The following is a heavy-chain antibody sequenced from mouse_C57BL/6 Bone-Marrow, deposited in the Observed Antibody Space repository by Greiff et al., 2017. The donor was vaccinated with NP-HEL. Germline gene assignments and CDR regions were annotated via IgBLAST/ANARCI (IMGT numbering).Heavy chain of an antibody. CDR1: GYTFTSYW. Sequence: VHLVESGTELVKPGASVKLSCKASGYTFTSYWMHWVKQRPGQGLEWIGNINPSNGGTNYNEKFKSKATLTVDKSSSTAYMQLSSLTSEDSAVYYCAREGYGYIYAMDYWGQGTSVTVSS. J-gene: IGHJ4*01. CDR2: INPSNGGT. D-gene: IGHD2-2*01. V-gene: IGHV1-53*01. CDR3: AREGYGYIYAMDY.